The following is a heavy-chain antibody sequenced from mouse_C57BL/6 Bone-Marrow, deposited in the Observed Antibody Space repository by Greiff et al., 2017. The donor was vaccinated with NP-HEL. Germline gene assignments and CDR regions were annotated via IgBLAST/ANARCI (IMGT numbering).Heavy chain of an antibody. CDR1: GFSLTSYA. V-gene: IGHV2-9-1*01. D-gene: IGHD1-1*01. CDR3: ARISITTVVSPSYWYFDV. J-gene: IGHJ1*03. CDR2: IWTGGGT. Sequence: QVQLKESGPGLVAPSQSLSITCTVSGFSLTSYAISWVRQPPGKGLEWLGVIWTGGGTNYNSALKSRLSISKDNSKSQVFLKMNSLQTDDTARYDCARISITTVVSPSYWYFDVWGTGTTVTVSS.